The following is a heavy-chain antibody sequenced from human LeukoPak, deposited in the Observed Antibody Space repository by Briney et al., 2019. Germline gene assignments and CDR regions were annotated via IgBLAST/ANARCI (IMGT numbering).Heavy chain of an antibody. V-gene: IGHV4-59*01. CDR2: IYYSGST. CDR1: GGSISSYY. J-gene: IGHJ5*02. D-gene: IGHD6-13*01. Sequence: SETLSLTCTVSGGSISSYYWSWIRQPPGKGLEWIGYIYYSGSTNYNPPLKSRVTISVDTSKNQFSLKLSSVTAADTAVYYCARDAAGTWDNWFDPWGQGTLGTVSS. CDR3: ARDAAGTWDNWFDP.